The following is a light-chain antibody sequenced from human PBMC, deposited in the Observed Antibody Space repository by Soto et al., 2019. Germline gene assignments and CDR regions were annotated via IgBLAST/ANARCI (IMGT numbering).Light chain of an antibody. J-gene: IGKJ5*01. CDR1: QSVSSN. V-gene: IGKV3-15*01. Sequence: EIGXXQCAATLSVSPGEGXTLSCRASQSVSSNLAWYQQKPGQAPRLLIYGASSRATGIPARFSGGGSGTEFTLTISSLQSEDFAVYYCQHYNNWPPLTFGQGTRLEIK. CDR2: GAS. CDR3: QHYNNWPPLT.